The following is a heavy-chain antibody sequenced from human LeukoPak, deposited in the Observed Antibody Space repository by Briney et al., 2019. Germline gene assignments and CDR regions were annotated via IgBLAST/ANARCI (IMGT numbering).Heavy chain of an antibody. V-gene: IGHV5-51*01. CDR2: IYPGDSDT. Sequence: GESLKISCKGSGYSFTSYWIGWVRQMPGKGLEWMGIIYPGDSDTRYSPSFQGQVTISADKSISTAYLQWSSLKASDTAMYYCARGVIGIVATITPRFDPWGQGTLVTVSS. CDR3: ARGVIGIVATITPRFDP. CDR1: GYSFTSYW. D-gene: IGHD5-12*01. J-gene: IGHJ5*02.